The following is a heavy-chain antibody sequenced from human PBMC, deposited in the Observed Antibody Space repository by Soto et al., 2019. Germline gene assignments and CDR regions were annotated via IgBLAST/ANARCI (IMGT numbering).Heavy chain of an antibody. CDR2: ISGSGGST. Sequence: EVQLLESGGGLVQPGGSLRLSCAASGFTFSSYAMSWVRQAPGKGLEWVSDISGSGGSTYYADSVKGRFTISRANSKNTLYLQMNSTRAEDTAVYYCAKDTIVTTFHQNWGQGTLVTVSS. CDR1: GFTFSSYA. V-gene: IGHV3-23*01. CDR3: AKDTIVTTFHQN. J-gene: IGHJ1*01. D-gene: IGHD3-16*01.